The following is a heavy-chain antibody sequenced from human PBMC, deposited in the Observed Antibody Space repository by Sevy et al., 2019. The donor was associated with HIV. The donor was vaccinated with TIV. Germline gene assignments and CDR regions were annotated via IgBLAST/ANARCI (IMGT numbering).Heavy chain of an antibody. CDR3: ARSNPSYDFWSGYMTSGYFDF. J-gene: IGHJ4*02. V-gene: IGHV4-39*01. CDR1: GDSISSSSYY. Sequence: SETLSLTCIVSGDSISSSSYYWGWIRQPPGKGLEWSASISYCGNTYYNPSLKSRTTMSIDTSKNQFFLTLNSVTAPEAAVYYCARSNPSYDFWSGYMTSGYFDFWGPGTLVTVSS. D-gene: IGHD3-3*01. CDR2: ISYCGNT.